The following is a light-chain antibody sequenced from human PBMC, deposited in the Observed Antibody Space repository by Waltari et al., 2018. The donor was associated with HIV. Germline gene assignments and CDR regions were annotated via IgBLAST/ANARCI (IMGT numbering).Light chain of an antibody. CDR1: QSVSSN. Sequence: EIVMTQSPATLSVSPGERATLSCTASQSVSSNVAWYQQQPGQAPRLLIYGASTRATGIPARFSGSGSGTEFTLTISSLQSEDFAVYYCQQNHDWPPTTFGQGTRLEIK. V-gene: IGKV3-15*01. CDR2: GAS. CDR3: QQNHDWPPTT. J-gene: IGKJ5*01.